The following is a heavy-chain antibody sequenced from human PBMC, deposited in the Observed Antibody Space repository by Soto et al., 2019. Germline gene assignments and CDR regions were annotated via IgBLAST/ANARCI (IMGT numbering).Heavy chain of an antibody. CDR2: IYYSGST. Sequence: QVQLQESGPGLVKPSETLSLTCTVSGGSISSYYWSWIRQPPGKGLEWIGYIYYSGSTNYNPSLKSRVTISVDTSKNQFSLKLSSVTAADTAVYYCARVGGKIHTGSYYNPGWDNWFDPWGQGTLVTVSS. D-gene: IGHD3-10*01. CDR1: GGSISSYY. CDR3: ARVGGKIHTGSYYNPGWDNWFDP. J-gene: IGHJ5*02. V-gene: IGHV4-59*01.